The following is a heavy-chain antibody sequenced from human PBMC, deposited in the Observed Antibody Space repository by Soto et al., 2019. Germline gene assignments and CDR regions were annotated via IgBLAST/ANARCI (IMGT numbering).Heavy chain of an antibody. CDR2: IDAGGDDT. V-gene: IGHV3-23*01. J-gene: IGHJ3*02. D-gene: IGHD7-27*01. Sequence: EVQLLESGGGLVQPGGSLRLSCAASGFTFSSSVTSWVRQAPGKGLEWVSSIDAGGDDTYYADSVKGRFTISRDNSRNTVNLQMNSLRGEDTADYFCARRNKQPNAFDIWGQGTMVTVSS. CDR3: ARRNKQPNAFDI. CDR1: GFTFSSSV.